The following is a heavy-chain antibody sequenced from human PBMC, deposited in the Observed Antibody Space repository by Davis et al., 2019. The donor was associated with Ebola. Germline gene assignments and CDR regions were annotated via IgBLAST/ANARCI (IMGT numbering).Heavy chain of an antibody. D-gene: IGHD3-22*01. CDR2: INHSGST. CDR3: ARARITMIVVVSPLFDY. Sequence: SETLSLTCTVSGGSISSYYWSWIRQPPGKGLEWIGEINHSGSTNYNPSLKSRVTISVDTSKNQFSLKLSSVTAADTAVYYCARARITMIVVVSPLFDYWGQGTLVTVSS. J-gene: IGHJ4*02. V-gene: IGHV4-34*01. CDR1: GGSISSYY.